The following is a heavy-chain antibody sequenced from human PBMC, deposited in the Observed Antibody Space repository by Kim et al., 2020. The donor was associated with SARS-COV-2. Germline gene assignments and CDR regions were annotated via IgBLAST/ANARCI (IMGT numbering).Heavy chain of an antibody. D-gene: IGHD3-22*01. V-gene: IGHV3-9*01. Sequence: GGSLRLSCAASGFIFGDYGMHWVRQVPGKGLEWVSFIPGNSGRIGYADSVKGRFTISRDNAKLSLYLQMNSLRDEDTALYYCAKSGPTILGDSSGSFDYWGQGTLVTVSS. J-gene: IGHJ4*02. CDR3: AKSGPTILGDSSGSFDY. CDR2: IPGNSGRI. CDR1: GFIFGDYG.